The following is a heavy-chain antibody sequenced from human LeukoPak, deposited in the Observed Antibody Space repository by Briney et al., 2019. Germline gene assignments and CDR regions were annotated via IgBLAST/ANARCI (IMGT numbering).Heavy chain of an antibody. J-gene: IGHJ3*02. CDR2: ISRSSSTI. CDR3: ARDQFYAFDI. CDR1: GFTFSSYY. Sequence: GGSLRLSCAGSGFTFSSYYMIWVRQAPGKGLEWVSYISRSSSTIYYADSVKGRFTISRDNAKNSLYLQMNSLRDEDTAVYYCARDQFYAFDIWGQGTLVTVSS. V-gene: IGHV3-48*02.